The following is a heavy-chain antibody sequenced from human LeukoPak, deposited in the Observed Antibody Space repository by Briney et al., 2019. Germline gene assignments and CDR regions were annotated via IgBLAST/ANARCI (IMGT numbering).Heavy chain of an antibody. Sequence: SETLSLTCTVSGGSISSYYWSWIRQPPGKGLEWIGYIYYSGSTNYNPSLKSRVTISVDTSKNQFSLKLSSVTAADTAVYYCASGYSGYGRPRGFDPWGQGTLVTVSS. D-gene: IGHD5-12*01. CDR2: IYYSGST. CDR3: ASGYSGYGRPRGFDP. CDR1: GGSISSYY. J-gene: IGHJ5*02. V-gene: IGHV4-59*01.